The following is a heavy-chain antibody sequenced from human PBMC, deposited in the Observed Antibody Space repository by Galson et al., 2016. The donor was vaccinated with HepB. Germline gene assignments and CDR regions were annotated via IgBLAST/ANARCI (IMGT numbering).Heavy chain of an antibody. CDR1: GFTFSSYW. CDR2: INSDGRGI. Sequence: SLRLSCAASGFTFSSYWMHWVRQAPGMGLVWVSRINSDGRGITYADSVKGRFTISKDNAKNTLYLQMNSLRAEDTAVYYCARAKPDSSGWYTLDAFDIWGQGTMVTVSS. V-gene: IGHV3-74*03. J-gene: IGHJ3*02. D-gene: IGHD6-19*01. CDR3: ARAKPDSSGWYTLDAFDI.